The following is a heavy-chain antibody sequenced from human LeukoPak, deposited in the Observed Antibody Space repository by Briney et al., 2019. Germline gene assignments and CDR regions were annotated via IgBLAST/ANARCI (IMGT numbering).Heavy chain of an antibody. Sequence: GGSLRLSCVASGFTFSTDTMNWVRQAPGKGLEWVAFIRYDGSKKFYGDSVRGRFTISRDNSKSTLYLQMNSLRDEDTAVYCCARDFDDGNGDYYYIPDYWGQGMLVTVSS. CDR1: GFTFSTDT. V-gene: IGHV3-30*02. CDR2: IRYDGSKK. D-gene: IGHD3-10*01. CDR3: ARDFDDGNGDYYYIPDY. J-gene: IGHJ4*02.